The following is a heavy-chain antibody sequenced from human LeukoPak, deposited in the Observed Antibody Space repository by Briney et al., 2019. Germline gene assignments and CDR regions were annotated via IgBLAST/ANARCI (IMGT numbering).Heavy chain of an antibody. CDR1: GFTFSGSA. D-gene: IGHD3-3*01. J-gene: IGHJ6*04. V-gene: IGHV3-73*01. CDR2: IRSKANSYAT. CDR3: AGILVFGVVLHQEPV. Sequence: GGSLRLSCAASGFTFSGSAMHWVRQASGKGLGWVGRIRSKANSYATAYASSVKGRFTISRDDSKNTAYLQMNSLKTEDTAVYFCAGILVFGVVLHQEPVWGKGTTVTVSS.